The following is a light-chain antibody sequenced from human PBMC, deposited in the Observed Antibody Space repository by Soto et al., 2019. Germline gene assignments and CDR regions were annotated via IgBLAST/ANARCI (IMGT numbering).Light chain of an antibody. J-gene: IGKJ4*01. CDR1: QSISFW. Sequence: IHLSQSPSTLSASVGDTVTSTCRASQSISFWLAWHQQKPGKAPKVLTYDAFNLQSGVPPRFSGSGAGTELTLTTCSLQPDDFATYYCQQYDPHSPGVTFGGATKLDI. CDR3: QQYDPHSPGVT. V-gene: IGKV1-5*01. CDR2: DAF.